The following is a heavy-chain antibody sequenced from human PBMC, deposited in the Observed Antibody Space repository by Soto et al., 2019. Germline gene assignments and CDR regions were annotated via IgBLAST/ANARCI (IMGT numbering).Heavy chain of an antibody. CDR1: GFTFSGSA. Sequence: GRSLRLSCAASGFTFSGSAMHWVRQASGKGLEWVGRIRSKPNSYATAYAVSVKGRFTISRDDSRNTAYLQMNSLKTEDTAVYYCARGVYDFWSGHPKGLDYWGQGTVVTVSS. D-gene: IGHD3-3*01. CDR2: IRSKPNSYAT. V-gene: IGHV3-73*01. J-gene: IGHJ4*02. CDR3: ARGVYDFWSGHPKGLDY.